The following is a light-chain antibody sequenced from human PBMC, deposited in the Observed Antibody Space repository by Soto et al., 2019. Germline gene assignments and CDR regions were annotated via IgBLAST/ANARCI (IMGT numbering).Light chain of an antibody. CDR3: QQSYTTPPWT. CDR1: QSISSW. CDR2: KAS. J-gene: IGKJ1*01. Sequence: DIQMAQSSSTLTDSVGDRVTIPCQASQSISSWLAWYQQKPGKAPKLLIYKASSLESGVPPRFSGSGSGRDFTLTISSLRPEDIATYFCQQSYTTPPWTFGQGTKVDI. V-gene: IGKV1-5*03.